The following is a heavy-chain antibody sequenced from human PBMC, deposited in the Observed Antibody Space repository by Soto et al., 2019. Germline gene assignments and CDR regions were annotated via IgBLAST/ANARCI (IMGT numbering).Heavy chain of an antibody. CDR1: GGSISSSSYY. CDR2: IYYSGST. CDR3: ARLLRGYYYYMDV. Sequence: SETLSLTCTVSGGSISSSSYYWGWIRQPPGKGLEWIGSIYYSGSTYYNPSLKSRVTISVDTSKNQFSLKLGSVTAADTAVYYCARLLRGYYYYMDVWGKGTTVTVSS. V-gene: IGHV4-39*01. J-gene: IGHJ6*03.